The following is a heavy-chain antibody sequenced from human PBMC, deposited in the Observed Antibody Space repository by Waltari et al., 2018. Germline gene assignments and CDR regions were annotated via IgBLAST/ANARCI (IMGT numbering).Heavy chain of an antibody. CDR2: IIPIFGTA. D-gene: IGHD5-18*01. CDR3: ARSYSYGNYYYYYYMDV. J-gene: IGHJ6*03. CDR1: AGTFSSYA. V-gene: IGHV1-69*12. Sequence: QVQLVQSGAEVKKPGSSVKVACKASAGTFSSYAISWVRQAPGQGLEWMGGIIPIFGTANYAQKFQGRVTITADESTSTAYMELSSLRSEDTAVYYCARSYSYGNYYYYYYMDVWGKGTTVTVSS.